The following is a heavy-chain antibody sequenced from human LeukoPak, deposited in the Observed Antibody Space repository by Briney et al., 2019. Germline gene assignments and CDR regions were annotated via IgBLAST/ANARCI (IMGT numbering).Heavy chain of an antibody. D-gene: IGHD3-10*01. CDR2: ISYDGSNK. V-gene: IGHV3-30-3*01. J-gene: IGHJ4*02. CDR3: ARDNMGMVRGVILDY. Sequence: GRSLRLSCAASGFPFSSYAMHWVRQAPGKGLEWVAVISYDGSNKYYADSVKGRFTISRDNSKNTLYLQMNSLRAEDTAVYYCARDNMGMVRGVILDYWGQGTLVTVSS. CDR1: GFPFSSYA.